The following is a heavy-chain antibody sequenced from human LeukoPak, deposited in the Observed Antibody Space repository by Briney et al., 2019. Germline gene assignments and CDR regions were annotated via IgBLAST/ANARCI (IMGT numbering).Heavy chain of an antibody. J-gene: IGHJ4*02. CDR2: INHNGIT. D-gene: IGHD3-16*01. CDR1: GGSFSGHY. V-gene: IGHV4-34*01. CDR3: ARSVSGGVECDY. Sequence: SETLSLTCAVYGGSFSGHYWTWIRQPPGKGLEWIGEINHNGITNHNPSLKSRVSISVDASKNQFSLELRSVTAADTAVYYCARSVSGGVECDYWARGSLVTVSS.